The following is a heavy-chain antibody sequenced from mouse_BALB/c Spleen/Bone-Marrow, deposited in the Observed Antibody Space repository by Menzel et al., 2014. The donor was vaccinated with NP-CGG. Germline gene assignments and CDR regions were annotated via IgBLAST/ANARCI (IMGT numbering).Heavy chain of an antibody. J-gene: IGHJ4*01. V-gene: IGHV1S137*01. CDR1: GYTFTDYT. Sequence: VQLQQSGAELVRPGVSVKISCKGSGYTFTDYTMHWVKQSHAKSLEWIGVISTYYGDASYNQKFKGKATMTVDKSSSTAYMELARLTSEDSAIYYCARMITTGYYGMDYWGQGTSVTVSS. D-gene: IGHD2-4*01. CDR2: ISTYYGDA. CDR3: ARMITTGYYGMDY.